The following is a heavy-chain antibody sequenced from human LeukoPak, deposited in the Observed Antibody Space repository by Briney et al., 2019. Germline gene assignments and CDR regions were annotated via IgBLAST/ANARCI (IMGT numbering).Heavy chain of an antibody. V-gene: IGHV3-74*01. CDR3: ARGGLPFALDY. Sequence: LSLTCTVSGGSISSSSYYWGWIRQPPGKGLEWISQIKGDGSRADYADSVKGRFSISRDNARNTLSLELTSLRTEDTAVYYCARGGLPFALDYWGQGTLVTVSS. CDR1: GGSISSSSYY. D-gene: IGHD2-21*01. CDR2: IKGDGSRA. J-gene: IGHJ4*02.